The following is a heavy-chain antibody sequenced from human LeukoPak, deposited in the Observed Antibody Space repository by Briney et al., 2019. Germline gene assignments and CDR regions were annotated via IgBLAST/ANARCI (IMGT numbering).Heavy chain of an antibody. V-gene: IGHV3-7*01. J-gene: IGHJ4*02. D-gene: IGHD3-10*01. CDR3: ARDQHTWFGELGV. CDR2: IKQDGSEK. Sequence: HPGGSLRLSCTASGFTFSSYWMSWVCQAPGKGLEWVANIKQDGSEKYYVDSVKGRFTISRDNAKNSLYLQMNSLRAEDTAVYYCARDQHTWFGELGVWGQGTLVTVSS. CDR1: GFTFSSYW.